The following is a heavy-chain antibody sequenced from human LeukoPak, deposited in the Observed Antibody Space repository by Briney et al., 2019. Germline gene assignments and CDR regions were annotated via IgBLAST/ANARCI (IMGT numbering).Heavy chain of an antibody. CDR1: GGSISSYY. D-gene: IGHD4-23*01. CDR2: IYYSGST. CDR3: AGTVVTPEGYYYGMDV. V-gene: IGHV4-39*07. J-gene: IGHJ6*02. Sequence: SETLSLTCTVSGGSISSYYWSWIRQPPGKGLEWIGSIYYSGSTYYNPSLKSRVTISVDTSKNQFSLKLSSVTAADTAVYYCAGTVVTPEGYYYGMDVWGQGTTVTVSS.